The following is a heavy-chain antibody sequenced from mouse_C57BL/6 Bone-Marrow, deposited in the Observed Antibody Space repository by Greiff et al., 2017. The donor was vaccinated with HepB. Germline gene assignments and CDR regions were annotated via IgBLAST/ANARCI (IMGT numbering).Heavy chain of an antibody. J-gene: IGHJ1*03. D-gene: IGHD1-1*01. Sequence: EVKLMESEGGLVQPGSSMKLSCTASGFTFSDYYMAWVRQVPEKGLEWVANINYDGSSTYYLDSLKSRFIISRDNAKNILYLQMSSLKSEDTATYYCARAPFITTVVDWYFDVWGTGTTVTVSS. CDR1: GFTFSDYY. V-gene: IGHV5-16*01. CDR2: INYDGSST. CDR3: ARAPFITTVVDWYFDV.